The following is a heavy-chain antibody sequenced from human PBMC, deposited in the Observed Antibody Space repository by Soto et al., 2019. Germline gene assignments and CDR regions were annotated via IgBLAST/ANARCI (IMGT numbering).Heavy chain of an antibody. D-gene: IGHD3-3*01. CDR3: TSGITIFGVAFDAFDI. CDR1: GFTFSNAW. J-gene: IGHJ3*02. Sequence: PGGSLRLSCAASGFTFSNAWMNWVRQAPGKGLEWVGRIKSKTDGGTTDYAAPVKGRFTISRDDSKNTLYLQMNSLKTEDTAVYYCTSGITIFGVAFDAFDIWGQGTMVTVSS. CDR2: IKSKTDGGTT. V-gene: IGHV3-15*07.